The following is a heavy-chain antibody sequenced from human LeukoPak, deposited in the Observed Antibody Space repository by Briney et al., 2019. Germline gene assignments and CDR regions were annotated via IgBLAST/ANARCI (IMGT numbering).Heavy chain of an antibody. CDR2: IYYSGTT. Sequence: SETLSLTRTVSGGSISSYYWSWIRQPPGKGLEWIGHIYYSGTTNNNPSLESRVTMSVDTSKTQFSLKVTSVTAADTAVYYCARLTLRPPYYFDYWGQGILVTVSS. J-gene: IGHJ4*02. CDR3: ARLTLRPPYYFDY. CDR1: GGSISSYY. V-gene: IGHV4-59*08. D-gene: IGHD5-12*01.